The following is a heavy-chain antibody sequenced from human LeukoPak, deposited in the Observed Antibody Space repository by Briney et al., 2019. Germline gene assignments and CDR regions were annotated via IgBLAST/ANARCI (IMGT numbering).Heavy chain of an antibody. Sequence: SVKVSCKASGGTFSSYAISWVRQAPGQGLEWMGGIIPVFGTANYAEKFQDRVTITADKSTSTAYMELSSLRSEDTGMYYCAINQAGYCGGGSCYRHEFYYMDVWGKGTSVTVSS. D-gene: IGHD2-15*01. CDR2: IIPVFGTA. V-gene: IGHV1-69*06. CDR3: AINQAGYCGGGSCYRHEFYYMDV. CDR1: GGTFSSYA. J-gene: IGHJ6*03.